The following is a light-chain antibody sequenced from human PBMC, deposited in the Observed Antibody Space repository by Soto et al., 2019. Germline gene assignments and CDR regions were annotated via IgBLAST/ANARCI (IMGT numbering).Light chain of an antibody. CDR1: QSVSSGY. CDR2: CAS. Sequence: ETVMTQSPGTLSLSPGERATLSCRASQSVSSGYLAWYQQKPGQAPRLLIFCASNRATGIPDRFTGSGSGTDFTLTISRLEPEDFAVYYCQQYCISQNTFGQGTKLEIK. CDR3: QQYCISQNT. J-gene: IGKJ2*01. V-gene: IGKV3-20*01.